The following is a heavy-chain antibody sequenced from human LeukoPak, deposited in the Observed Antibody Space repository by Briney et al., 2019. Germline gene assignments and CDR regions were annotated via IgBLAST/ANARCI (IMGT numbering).Heavy chain of an antibody. CDR2: IKQDGSEK. CDR3: ARGGWDMIVLDFDY. V-gene: IGHV3-7*03. CDR1: GFTFSSYW. D-gene: IGHD3-22*01. J-gene: IGHJ4*02. Sequence: GGSLRLSCAASGFTFSSYWMSWVRQAPGKGLEWVANIKQDGSEKYYVDSVKGRFTISRDNAKNSLYLQMNSLRAEDTAVYYCARGGWDMIVLDFDYWGQGTLVTVSS.